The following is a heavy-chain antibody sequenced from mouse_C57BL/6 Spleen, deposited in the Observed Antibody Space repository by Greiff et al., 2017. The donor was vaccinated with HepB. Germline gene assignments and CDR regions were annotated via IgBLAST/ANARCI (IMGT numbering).Heavy chain of an antibody. Sequence: QVTLQESGPGILQSSQTLSLTCSSSGFSLSTSGMGVSWIRQPTGKGLEWLAHIYWDDDKRYNPSLKSRLTISKDTSRNKVFLKITSVDTADTATYCCARSAYLATVVDWIGCWGQGTLVTVSA. D-gene: IGHD1-1*01. CDR1: GFSLSTSGMG. J-gene: IGHJ3*01. CDR3: ARSAYLATVVDWIGC. CDR2: IYWDDDK. V-gene: IGHV8-12*01.